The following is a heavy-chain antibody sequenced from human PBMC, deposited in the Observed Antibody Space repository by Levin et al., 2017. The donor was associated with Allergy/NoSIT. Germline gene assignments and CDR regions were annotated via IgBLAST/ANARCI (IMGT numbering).Heavy chain of an antibody. V-gene: IGHV3-9*01. CDR2: ISWNSGSI. J-gene: IGHJ1*01. Sequence: GGSLRLSCAASGFTFDDYAMHWVRQAPGKGLEWVSGISWNSGSIGYADSVKGRFTISRDNAKNSLYLQMNSLRAEDTALYYCAKAQAAAGTSYFQHWGQGTLVTVSS. D-gene: IGHD6-13*01. CDR1: GFTFDDYA. CDR3: AKAQAAAGTSYFQH.